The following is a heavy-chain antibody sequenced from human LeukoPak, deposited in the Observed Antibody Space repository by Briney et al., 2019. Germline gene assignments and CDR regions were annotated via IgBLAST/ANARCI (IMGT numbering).Heavy chain of an antibody. D-gene: IGHD3-22*01. J-gene: IGHJ4*02. CDR2: ISSSSSSYI. CDR3: ARGSTYYDSSGQVPFDY. CDR1: GFTFSSYS. Sequence: GGSLRLSCAASGFTFSSYSMNWVSQAPGKGLEWVSSISSSSSSYIYYADSVKGRFTISRDNAKNSLYLQMNSLRAEDTAVYYCARGSTYYDSSGQVPFDYWGQGTLVTVSS. V-gene: IGHV3-21*01.